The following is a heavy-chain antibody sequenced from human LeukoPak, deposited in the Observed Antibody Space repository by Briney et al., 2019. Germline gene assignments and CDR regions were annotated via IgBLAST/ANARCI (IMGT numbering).Heavy chain of an antibody. D-gene: IGHD3-10*01. CDR3: AREGGYGSGFLAY. Sequence: SETLSLTCTVSGGSLSSYYWSWTRQPPGKGLEWIGYIYYSGSTNYNPSLKSRVTISVDTSKNQSSLKLSSVAAADTAVYYCAREGGYGSGFLAYWGQGALVTVSS. J-gene: IGHJ4*02. CDR1: GGSLSSYY. CDR2: IYYSGST. V-gene: IGHV4-59*01.